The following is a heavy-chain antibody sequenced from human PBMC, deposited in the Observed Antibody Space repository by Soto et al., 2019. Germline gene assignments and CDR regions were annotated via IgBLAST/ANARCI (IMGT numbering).Heavy chain of an antibody. J-gene: IGHJ3*02. CDR1: GFTVSSNY. V-gene: IGHV3-23*01. D-gene: IGHD3-10*01. CDR2: ISGSGGST. Sequence: GGSLRLSCAASGFTVSSNYMSWVRQAPGKGLEWVSVISGSGGSTYYADSVKGRFTISRDNSKNTLYLQMNSLRAEDTAVYYCATPGGSGSDAFDIWGQGTMVTVSS. CDR3: ATPGGSGSDAFDI.